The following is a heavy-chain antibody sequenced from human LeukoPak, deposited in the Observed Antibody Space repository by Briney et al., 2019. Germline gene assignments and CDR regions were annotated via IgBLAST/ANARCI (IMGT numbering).Heavy chain of an antibody. CDR1: GYSFTSYW. CDR3: ARLKAGVVPAAPNDY. J-gene: IGHJ4*02. CDR2: IYPGDSDT. V-gene: IGHV5-51*01. Sequence: GGSLKISCKGSGYSFTSYWIGWVRQMPGKGLEWMGIIYPGDSDTRYSPSFQGQVTISADKSISTAYLQWSSLKASDTAMYYCARLKAGVVPAAPNDYWGQGTLVTVSS. D-gene: IGHD2-2*01.